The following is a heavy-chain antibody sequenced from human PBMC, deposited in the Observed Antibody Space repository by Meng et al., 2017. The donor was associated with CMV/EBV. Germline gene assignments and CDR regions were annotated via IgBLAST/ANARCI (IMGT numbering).Heavy chain of an antibody. CDR3: ARDRGDEDPPGWFDP. CDR2: IYYSGST. Sequence: GSLRLSCTVSGGSISSYYWSWIRQPPGKGLEWIGYIYYSGSTNYNPSLKSRVTISVDTSKNQFSLKLSSVTAADTAVYYCARDRGDEDPPGWFDPWGQGTLVTVSS. J-gene: IGHJ5*02. CDR1: GGSISSYY. V-gene: IGHV4-59*01. D-gene: IGHD1-14*01.